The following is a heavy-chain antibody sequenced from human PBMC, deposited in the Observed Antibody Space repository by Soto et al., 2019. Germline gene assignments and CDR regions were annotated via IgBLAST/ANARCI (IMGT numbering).Heavy chain of an antibody. V-gene: IGHV3-21*03. Sequence: GGSLRLSCAASGFTFSSYSMNWVRQAPGKGLEWVSSISSSSSYIYYAASVKGRFTISRDDSKSIASLQMNSLKTEDTAVYYCTRVRGELSSLWGQGTLVTVSS. D-gene: IGHD3-16*02. CDR1: GFTFSSYS. J-gene: IGHJ4*02. CDR2: ISSSSSYI. CDR3: TRVRGELSSL.